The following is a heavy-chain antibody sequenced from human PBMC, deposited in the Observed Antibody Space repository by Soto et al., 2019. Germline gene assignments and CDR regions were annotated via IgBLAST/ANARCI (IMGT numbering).Heavy chain of an antibody. CDR3: ARDLIAATGADY. Sequence: QVQLVQSGAEVKKPGASVKVSCKPSGYTFTSYGISWVRLAPGQGPEWMGWISTYNGNTNYAQTFQGRVTMATDTSTSTAYMELRSLRSDDTAVYYCARDLIAATGADYWGQGTLVTVYS. V-gene: IGHV1-18*01. J-gene: IGHJ4*02. CDR1: GYTFTSYG. D-gene: IGHD6-13*01. CDR2: ISTYNGNT.